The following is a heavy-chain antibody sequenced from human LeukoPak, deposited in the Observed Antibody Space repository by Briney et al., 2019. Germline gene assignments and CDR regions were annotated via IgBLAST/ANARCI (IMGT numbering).Heavy chain of an antibody. CDR2: VHHSGST. J-gene: IGHJ4*02. V-gene: IGHV4-34*01. CDR1: GGSFSDYY. D-gene: IGHD6-19*01. CDR3: AREPAGSGWSFDS. Sequence: SETLSLTCAVYGGSFSDYYWSWIRQPPGKGLEWIGEVHHSGSTNYSPSLKSRVTISVDTSENQFSLKLSSLTAADTAGYYCAREPAGSGWSFDSWGQGTPVTVSS.